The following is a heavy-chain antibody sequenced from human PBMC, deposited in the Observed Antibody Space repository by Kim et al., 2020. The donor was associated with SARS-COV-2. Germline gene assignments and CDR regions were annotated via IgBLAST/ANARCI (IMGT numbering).Heavy chain of an antibody. CDR2: MNQDGSEK. J-gene: IGHJ5*02. CDR1: GFTFSGFW. V-gene: IGHV3-7*01. D-gene: IGHD5-12*01. CDR3: VRARHLRGYDQGWFDP. Sequence: GGSLRLSCAASGFTFSGFWMSWVRQSPAKGLEWVANMNQDGSEKYYVDSVKGRFTISRDNAKNSLYLQMNILKAEDTALYYCVRARHLRGYDQGWFDPWGQGTLVTVSS.